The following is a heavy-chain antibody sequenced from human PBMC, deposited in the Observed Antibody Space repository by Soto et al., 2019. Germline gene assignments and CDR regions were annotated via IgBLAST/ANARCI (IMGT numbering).Heavy chain of an antibody. CDR1: GLEFRANW. CDR2: LNHEGAYK. J-gene: IGHJ4*02. CDR3: ARAGLEPFDY. Sequence: LRFSCAASGLEFRANWMHWVRQAPWQGLVWVSRLNHEGAYKSYADSVKCRFTISRDNVKSELYLQMNNLRTEDTAVYYCARAGLEPFDYWGQGTLVTVSS. V-gene: IGHV3-74*01. D-gene: IGHD1-1*01.